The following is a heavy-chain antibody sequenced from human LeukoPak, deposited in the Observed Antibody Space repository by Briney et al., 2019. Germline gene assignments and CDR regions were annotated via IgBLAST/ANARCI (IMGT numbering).Heavy chain of an antibody. CDR2: IRFEGSEK. CDR3: AKSGYNRFDY. Sequence: GGSLRLSCAASGFTFSSYGMHWVRQAPGKGLEWVAFIRFEGSEKFYADSVKGRFTVSRDNSKNTLYLQMNSLRAEDTAVYYCAKSGYNRFDYWGQGTLVSVSS. D-gene: IGHD5-24*01. V-gene: IGHV3-30*02. CDR1: GFTFSSYG. J-gene: IGHJ4*02.